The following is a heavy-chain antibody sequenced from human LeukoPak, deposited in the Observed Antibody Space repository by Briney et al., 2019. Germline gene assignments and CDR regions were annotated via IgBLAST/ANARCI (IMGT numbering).Heavy chain of an antibody. J-gene: IGHJ6*03. D-gene: IGHD3-10*01. CDR1: GYSISSGNY. CDR3: ARDFGSYGSGSYYYYYYYMDV. V-gene: IGHV4-38-2*02. CDR2: IYHSGST. Sequence: PSETLSLTCTVSGYSISSGNYWDWIRQPPGKGLEWIGSIYHSGSTYYNPSLKSRVTISVDTSKNQFSLKLSSVTAADTAVYYCARDFGSYGSGSYYYYYYYMDVWGKGTTVTVSS.